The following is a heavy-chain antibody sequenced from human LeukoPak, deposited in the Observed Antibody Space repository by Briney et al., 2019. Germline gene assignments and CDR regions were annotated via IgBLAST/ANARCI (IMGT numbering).Heavy chain of an antibody. V-gene: IGHV3-74*01. CDR3: ARAEWYYYGSGSYYNALDY. CDR2: INSDGSST. Sequence: GGSLRLSCAASGFIFSNYWMYWVRQAPGRGLVRVSHINSDGSSTTYADSVKGRFTVSRDNAKNSLYLQMNSLRAEDTAVYYCARAEWYYYGSGSYYNALDYWGQGTLVSVSS. CDR1: GFIFSNYW. D-gene: IGHD3-10*01. J-gene: IGHJ4*02.